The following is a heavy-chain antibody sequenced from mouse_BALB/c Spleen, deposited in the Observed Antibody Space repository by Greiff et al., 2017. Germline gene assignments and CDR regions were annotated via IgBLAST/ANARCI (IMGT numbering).Heavy chain of an antibody. V-gene: IGHV5-17*02. J-gene: IGHJ1*01. D-gene: IGHD1-1*01. Sequence: EVQRVESGGGLVQPGGSRKLSCAASGFTFSSFGMHWVRQAPEKGLEWVAYISSGSSTIYYADTVKGRFTISRDNPKNTLFLQMTSLRSEDTAMYYCARPPPYYYGSSYGYFDVWGAGTTVTVSS. CDR3: ARPPPYYYGSSYGYFDV. CDR1: GFTFSSFG. CDR2: ISSGSSTI.